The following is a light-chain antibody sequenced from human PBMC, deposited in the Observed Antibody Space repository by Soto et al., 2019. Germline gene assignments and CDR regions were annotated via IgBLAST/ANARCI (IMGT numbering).Light chain of an antibody. CDR3: QQYNNWPFS. CDR2: AAS. J-gene: IGKJ5*01. CDR1: QTISNT. V-gene: IGKV3-15*01. Sequence: MTQSPPTLSVSPGDRVSLSCRANQTISNTLAWYQQKPGQAPRLLIYAASTMATGVPARLSGSGPGTEITLTISSLQSEDFAVYFCQQYNNWPFSFGQGTRLEIK.